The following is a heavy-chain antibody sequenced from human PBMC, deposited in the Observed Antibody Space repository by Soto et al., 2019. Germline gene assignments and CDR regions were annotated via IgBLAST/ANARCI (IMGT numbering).Heavy chain of an antibody. CDR1: GGSISSFY. V-gene: IGHV4-59*01. Sequence: PSQTLSLTCTVSGGSISSFYWRWIRKPPGKGLEWIGYIYYSGSTNYNPSLKSRVTISVDTSKNQFSLKLSSVTAADTAVYYCARGEAYWSGYYTGPPTYYYYGMDVWGQGTTVTVSS. CDR2: IYYSGST. D-gene: IGHD3-3*01. J-gene: IGHJ6*02. CDR3: ARGEAYWSGYYTGPPTYYYYGMDV.